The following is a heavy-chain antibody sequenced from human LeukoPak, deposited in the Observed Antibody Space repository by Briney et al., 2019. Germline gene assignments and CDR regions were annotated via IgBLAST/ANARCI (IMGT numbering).Heavy chain of an antibody. CDR1: GFSLSTSGVG. D-gene: IGHD6-6*01. Sequence: MESGPTLVKPTQTLTLTCTFSGFSLSTSGVGVGWIRQPPGKALEWLALIYWNDDKRYSPSLKSRLTITKDTSKNQVVLTMTNMDPVDTATYYCAHVSLTIAARPIELYYFDYWGQGTLVTVSS. CDR3: AHVSLTIAARPIELYYFDY. V-gene: IGHV2-5*01. J-gene: IGHJ4*02. CDR2: IYWNDDK.